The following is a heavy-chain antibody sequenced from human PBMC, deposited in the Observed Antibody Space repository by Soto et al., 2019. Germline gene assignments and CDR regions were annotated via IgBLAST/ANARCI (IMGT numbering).Heavy chain of an antibody. CDR1: GYTLTELS. D-gene: IGHD5-12*01. CDR2: FDSEDGET. V-gene: IGHV1-24*01. Sequence: QVQLVQSGAEVKKPGASVKVSCKVSGYTLTELSMHWVRQAPGKGLEWMGGFDSEDGETIYAQKIQGRVTMTEDTSTDTAYMELSRLRSEDTAVYYCATASDVDIVATITGWFDPWGQGTLVTVSS. J-gene: IGHJ5*02. CDR3: ATASDVDIVATITGWFDP.